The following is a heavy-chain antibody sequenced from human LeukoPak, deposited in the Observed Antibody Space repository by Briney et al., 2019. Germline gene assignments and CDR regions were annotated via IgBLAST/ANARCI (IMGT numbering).Heavy chain of an antibody. CDR2: INHSGST. Sequence: SETLSLTCAVYGGSFSGYYWSWIRQPPGKGLEWIGEINHSGSTNYNPSLKSRVTISVDTSKNQFSLKLSSVTAADTAVYYCARGLEVRGVIRRPKRSGKFDYWGQGTLVTVSS. D-gene: IGHD3-10*01. J-gene: IGHJ4*02. CDR3: ARGLEVRGVIRRPKRSGKFDY. V-gene: IGHV4-34*01. CDR1: GGSFSGYY.